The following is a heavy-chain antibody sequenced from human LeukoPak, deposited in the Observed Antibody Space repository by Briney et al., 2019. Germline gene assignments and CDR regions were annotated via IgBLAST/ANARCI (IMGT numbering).Heavy chain of an antibody. CDR1: GGSLSSYY. CDR3: ARMGGYSGYATH. CDR2: IYSTGSA. D-gene: IGHD5-12*01. Sequence: TSETLSLTCTVSGGSLSSYYWSWIRRPPGKGLEWIGYIYSTGSANYNPSLKSRVTLSVDTAKNQFSLKLNSVTAADTAVYYCARMGGYSGYATHWGQGTLVTVSS. J-gene: IGHJ4*02. V-gene: IGHV4-59*08.